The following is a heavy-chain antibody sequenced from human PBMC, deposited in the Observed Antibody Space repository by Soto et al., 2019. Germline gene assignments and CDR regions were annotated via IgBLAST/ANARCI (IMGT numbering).Heavy chain of an antibody. J-gene: IGHJ6*02. Sequence: GESLKISCKGSGYSFTSYWISWVRQMPGKGLEWMGRIDPSDSYTNYSPSFQGHVTISADKSISTAYLQWSSLKASDTAMYYCARHLRGGYSSSWYPQYYYYYGMDVWGQGTTVTVS. CDR2: IDPSDSYT. CDR1: GYSFTSYW. CDR3: ARHLRGGYSSSWYPQYYYYYGMDV. V-gene: IGHV5-10-1*01. D-gene: IGHD6-13*01.